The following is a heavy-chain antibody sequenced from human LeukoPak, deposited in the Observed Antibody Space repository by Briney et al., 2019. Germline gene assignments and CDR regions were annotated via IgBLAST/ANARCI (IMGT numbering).Heavy chain of an antibody. J-gene: IGHJ4*02. D-gene: IGHD2-2*01. CDR2: ITGSSSTI. CDR3: ASCSSTNCY. CDR1: GLTFISFS. V-gene: IGHV3-48*01. Sequence: GGSLRLSCAASGLTFISFSMNWFRQAPGKGLEWVSFITGSSSTIYYADSVKGRFTISRDNAKNSLYLQMNSLRAEDTAVYYCASCSSTNCYWGQGTLVTVSS.